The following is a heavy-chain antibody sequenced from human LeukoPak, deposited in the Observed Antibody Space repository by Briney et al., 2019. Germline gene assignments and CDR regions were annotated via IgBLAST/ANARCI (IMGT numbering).Heavy chain of an antibody. CDR3: AKDRGYNSDWYVD. J-gene: IGHJ4*02. CDR1: GFTVSSNY. V-gene: IGHV3-53*01. CDR2: IYSGGST. Sequence: PGGSLRLSCAASGFTVSSNYMSWVRQAPGKGLEWVSVIYSGGSTYYADSVKGRFTISRDNSKNTLYLQMNSLRAEDTAVYYCAKDRGYNSDWYVDWGQGTLVTVSS. D-gene: IGHD6-19*01.